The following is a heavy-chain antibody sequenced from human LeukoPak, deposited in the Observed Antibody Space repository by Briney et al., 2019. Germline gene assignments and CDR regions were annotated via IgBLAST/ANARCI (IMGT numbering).Heavy chain of an antibody. Sequence: GGSLRLSCAASRFTFSNYAMHWVRQAPGRGLEWVAVVSYDGSNKYYADSVKGRFTISRDNSPNTLYLQMNGLRAEDTAVYYCAKRPGGTPGGYYFDYWSQGTLVTVPS. V-gene: IGHV3-30-3*02. CDR1: RFTFSNYA. D-gene: IGHD3-16*01. CDR2: VSYDGSNK. CDR3: AKRPGGTPGGYYFDY. J-gene: IGHJ4*02.